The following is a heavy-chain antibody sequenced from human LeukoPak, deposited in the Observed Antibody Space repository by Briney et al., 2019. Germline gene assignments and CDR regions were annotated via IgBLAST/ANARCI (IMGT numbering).Heavy chain of an antibody. D-gene: IGHD2-15*01. CDR1: GGSISSYY. Sequence: SESLSLTCTASGGSISSYYWSWIRQPPGKGLEWIGYIYYSGSTNNNPSLKSRVTISVDTSKNQFSLKLSSVTAADTGGYYCARLPGFRDIFDIWGRGTMVSVSS. CDR3: ARLPGFRDIFDI. J-gene: IGHJ3*02. CDR2: IYYSGST. V-gene: IGHV4-59*08.